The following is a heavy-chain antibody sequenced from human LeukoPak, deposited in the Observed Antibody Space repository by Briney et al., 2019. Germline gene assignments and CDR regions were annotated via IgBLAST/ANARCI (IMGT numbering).Heavy chain of an antibody. D-gene: IGHD6-13*01. V-gene: IGHV4-59*01. CDR1: GGSISSYY. Sequence: SETVSLICTVSGGSISSYYWRWIRQPPGEGLEWIGFICYSGSTNYNPSLKSRVTMSVDTSKNQFSLQLSSVTAADTALYYCARVHLYSSSWYGIDYWGQGTLVTVSS. CDR3: ARVHLYSSSWYGIDY. J-gene: IGHJ4*02. CDR2: ICYSGST.